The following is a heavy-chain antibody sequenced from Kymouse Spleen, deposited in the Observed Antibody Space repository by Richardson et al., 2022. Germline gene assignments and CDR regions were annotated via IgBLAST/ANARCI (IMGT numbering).Heavy chain of an antibody. CDR3: ARHESSGWYGAFDI. Sequence: QLQLQESGPGLVKPSETLSLTCTVSGGSISSSSYYWGWIRQPPGKGLEWIGSIYYSGSTYYNPSLKSRVTISVDTSKNQFSLKLSSVTAADTAVYYCARHESSGWYGAFDIWGQGTMVTVSS. D-gene: IGHD6-19*01. J-gene: IGHJ3*02. CDR1: GGSISSSSYY. V-gene: IGHV4-39*01. CDR2: IYYSGST.